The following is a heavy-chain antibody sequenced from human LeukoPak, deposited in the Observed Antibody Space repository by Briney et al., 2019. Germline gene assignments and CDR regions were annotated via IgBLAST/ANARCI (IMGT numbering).Heavy chain of an antibody. J-gene: IGHJ4*02. V-gene: IGHV3-30*02. D-gene: IGHD3-22*01. Sequence: PGGSLRLSCLASGFTFSDYGMHWLRQTPGKGLEWVAFIRYDGSNKYYVGSVNGRFAVSRDNTKNTVSLQMDSLRPEDTALYYCAKDSSYFDSSGYPDFWGQGSLVTVSS. CDR3: AKDSSYFDSSGYPDF. CDR2: IRYDGSNK. CDR1: GFTFSDYG.